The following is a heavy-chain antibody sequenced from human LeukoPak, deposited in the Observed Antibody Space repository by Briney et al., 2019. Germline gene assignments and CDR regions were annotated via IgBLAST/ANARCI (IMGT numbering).Heavy chain of an antibody. J-gene: IGHJ5*02. CDR2: IYISGST. CDR3: ASGGYCSSTTCYPNWFDP. CDR1: GGSISSYY. D-gene: IGHD2-2*01. Sequence: SETLSLTCTISGGSISSYYWSWIRQPAGKGLEWIGRIYISGSTNYNPSLKSRVTMSVDTSKNQFSLKLSSVTAADTAVYYCASGGYCSSTTCYPNWFDPWGQGTLVTVSS. V-gene: IGHV4-4*07.